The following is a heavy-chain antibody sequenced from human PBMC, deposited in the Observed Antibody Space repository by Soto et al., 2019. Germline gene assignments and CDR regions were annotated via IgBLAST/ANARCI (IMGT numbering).Heavy chain of an antibody. CDR3: ARDWPYYCSGGSCYSGWFDP. CDR1: GDSVSSNSAA. D-gene: IGHD2-15*01. CDR2: TYYRSKWYN. Sequence: SPTLSLTCAISGDSVSSNSAAWNWIRQSPSRGLEWLGRTYYRSKWYNDYAVSVKSRITINPDTSKNQFSLQLNSVTPEDTAVYYCARDWPYYCSGGSCYSGWFDPWGQGTLVTVSS. V-gene: IGHV6-1*01. J-gene: IGHJ5*02.